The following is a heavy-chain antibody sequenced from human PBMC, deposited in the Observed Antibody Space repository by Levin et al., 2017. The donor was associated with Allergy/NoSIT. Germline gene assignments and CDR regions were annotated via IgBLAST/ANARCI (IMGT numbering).Heavy chain of an antibody. J-gene: IGHJ6*02. Sequence: PSETLSLTCTVSGGSISSGGYYWSWIRQHPGKGLEWIGYIYYSGSTYYNPSLKSRVTISVDTSKNQFSLKLSSVTAADTAVYYCASRITMVRGYGMDVWGQGTTVTVSS. CDR2: IYYSGST. V-gene: IGHV4-31*03. CDR3: ASRITMVRGYGMDV. CDR1: GGSISSGGYY. D-gene: IGHD3-10*01.